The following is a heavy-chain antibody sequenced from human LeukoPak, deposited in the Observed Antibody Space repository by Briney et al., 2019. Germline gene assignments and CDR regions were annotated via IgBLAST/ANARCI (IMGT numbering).Heavy chain of an antibody. J-gene: IGHJ3*02. CDR3: ARPRITMVRGNAFDI. CDR1: GGTFSSYA. V-gene: IGHV1-69*10. CDR2: IIPILGTA. D-gene: IGHD3-10*01. Sequence: ASVKVSCKASGGTFSSYAISWVRQAPGQGLEWMGGIIPILGTANYAQKFQGRVTMTRDTSISTAYMELSRLRSDDTAVYYCARPRITMVRGNAFDIWGQGTMVTVSS.